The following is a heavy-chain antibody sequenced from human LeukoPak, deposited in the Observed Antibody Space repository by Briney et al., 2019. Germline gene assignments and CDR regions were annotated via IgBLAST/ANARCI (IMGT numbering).Heavy chain of an antibody. CDR2: IYYSGST. CDR3: ARDKYYYDSRPYYYYMDV. J-gene: IGHJ6*03. CDR1: GGSISSYY. Sequence: PSETLSLTCTVSGGSISSYYWNWIRQPPGKGLEWIGYIYYSGSTNYNPSLKSRVTISVDTSKNQFSLKLSSVTAADTAVYYCARDKYYYDSRPYYYYMDVWGKGTTVTISS. V-gene: IGHV4-59*12. D-gene: IGHD3-22*01.